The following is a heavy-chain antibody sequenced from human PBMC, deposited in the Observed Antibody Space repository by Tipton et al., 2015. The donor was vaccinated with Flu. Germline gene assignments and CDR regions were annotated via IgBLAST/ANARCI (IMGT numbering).Heavy chain of an antibody. CDR3: AREFSEYYFDY. J-gene: IGHJ4*02. CDR1: GFTFSDSG. CDR2: IWYDGSNE. V-gene: IGHV3-33*08. Sequence: SLRLSCAASGFTFSDSGMHWVRQAPGKGLEWVAVIWYDGSNEYYADSVKGRFTISRDNSKNTLYLQMNSLRAEDTAVYYCAREFSEYYFDYWGQGTLVTVSS.